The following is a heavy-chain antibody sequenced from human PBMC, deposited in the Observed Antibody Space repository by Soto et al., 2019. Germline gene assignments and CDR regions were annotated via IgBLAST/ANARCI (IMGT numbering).Heavy chain of an antibody. CDR2: IYYSGST. V-gene: IGHV4-39*01. D-gene: IGHD3-3*01. Sequence: PSETLSLTCTVSGGSISSSSYYWGWIRQPPGKGLEWIGSIYYSGSTYYNPSLKSRVTISVDTSKNQFSLKLSSVTAADTAVYNCARLRFLEGIAGMLYYFDYWGQGTLVTVSS. CDR1: GGSISSSSYY. CDR3: ARLRFLEGIAGMLYYFDY. J-gene: IGHJ4*02.